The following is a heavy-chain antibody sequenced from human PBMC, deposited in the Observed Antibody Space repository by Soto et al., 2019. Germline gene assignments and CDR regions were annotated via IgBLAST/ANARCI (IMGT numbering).Heavy chain of an antibody. V-gene: IGHV3-30*04. CDR2: ISYDGRQQ. CDR1: GFTFSDYA. D-gene: IGHD3-16*01. CDR3: VMETLGYFDY. Sequence: QVQLVDAGGGVVQPGRSLRLSCVASGFTFSDYAIHWVRQAPGKGLECVAVISYDGRQQYYADSMRGRCTISRDNSENKLFLQMSSLRAEDKAIYYCVMETLGYFDYWCHGTLVTVSS. J-gene: IGHJ4*01.